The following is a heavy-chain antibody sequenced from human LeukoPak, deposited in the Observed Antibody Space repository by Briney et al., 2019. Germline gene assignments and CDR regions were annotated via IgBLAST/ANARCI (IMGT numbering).Heavy chain of an antibody. D-gene: IGHD3-22*01. J-gene: IGHJ3*02. CDR1: GYTFTGYY. Sequence: ASVKVSCKASGYTFTGYYMHWVRQAPGQGLEWMGWINPNSGGTNYAQKFQGWVTMTRDTSISTAYMELSRLRSDDTAVYYCARGPHYYDSSGYYYGAFDIWGQGTMVTVSS. CDR2: INPNSGGT. CDR3: ARGPHYYDSSGYYYGAFDI. V-gene: IGHV1-2*04.